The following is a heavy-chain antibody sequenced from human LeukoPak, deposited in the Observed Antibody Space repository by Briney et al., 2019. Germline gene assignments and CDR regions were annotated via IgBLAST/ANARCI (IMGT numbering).Heavy chain of an antibody. J-gene: IGHJ4*02. D-gene: IGHD4-17*01. CDR2: MSYDGSNK. V-gene: IGHV3-30-3*01. CDR3: ASPGGDYEFTPFNY. Sequence: GGSLRLSCAASGFTFSSYAMHWVRQAPGKGLEWVAVMSYDGSNKFYADSVKGRFTISRDNSKNTLYLQMNSLRAEDTAVYYCASPGGDYEFTPFNYWGQGTLVTDSS. CDR1: GFTFSSYA.